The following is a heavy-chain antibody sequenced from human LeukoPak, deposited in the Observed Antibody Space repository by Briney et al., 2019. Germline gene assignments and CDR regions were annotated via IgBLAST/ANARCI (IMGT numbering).Heavy chain of an antibody. D-gene: IGHD3-3*01. CDR3: ASGNYDFWSGHPNWFDP. CDR1: GDSIRSYY. J-gene: IGHJ5*02. CDR2: IYYSGST. V-gene: IGHV4-59*01. Sequence: SETLSLTCTVSGDSIRSYYWSWIRQPLGKGLEWIGYIYYSGSTNYNPSLKSRVTISLDTSKNHFSLKVSSVTAADTAVYYCASGNYDFWSGHPNWFDPWGQGTLVTVSS.